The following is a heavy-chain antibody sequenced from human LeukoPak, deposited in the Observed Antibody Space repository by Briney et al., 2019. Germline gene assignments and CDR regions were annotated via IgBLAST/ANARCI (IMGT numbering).Heavy chain of an antibody. J-gene: IGHJ4*02. V-gene: IGHV3-53*01. CDR2: ISINTNT. CDR1: GIAVSGNY. D-gene: IGHD1-26*01. CDR3: AIAQTWDGLFES. Sequence: PGGSLRLSCAAPGIAVSGNYMSWVRQTPGKGLEWVSFISINTNTFYADSVRGRFTISRDTSKNTLLLQMNSLRDEDSAIYYCAIAQTWDGLFESWGQGTLVTVSS.